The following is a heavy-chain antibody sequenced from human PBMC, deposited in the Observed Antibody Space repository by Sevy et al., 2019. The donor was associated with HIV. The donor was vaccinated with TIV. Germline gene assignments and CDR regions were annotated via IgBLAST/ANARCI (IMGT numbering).Heavy chain of an antibody. V-gene: IGHV1-2*02. CDR3: ARVHPPRLSGHDSGWYPFDY. Sequence: ASVKVSCQSSGYTFTDRYIHWVRQAPGQGLEWMGYINPDTGNRRYAQKFQARVTMTGDTSVSTAYMGLRRLTSDDTAVYFCARVHPPRLSGHDSGWYPFDYWGQGTLVTVSS. CDR1: GYTFTDRY. J-gene: IGHJ4*02. D-gene: IGHD6-19*01. CDR2: INPDTGNR.